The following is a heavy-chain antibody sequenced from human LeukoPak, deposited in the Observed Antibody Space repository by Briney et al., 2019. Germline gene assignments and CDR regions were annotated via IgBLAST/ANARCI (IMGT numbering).Heavy chain of an antibody. Sequence: SETLSLTCTVSGGSISSYYWSWIRQPPGKGLEWIGYIYYSGSTNYNPSLKSRVTISVDTSKNQFSPKLSSVTAADTAVYYCARSFKQWLAPYYFDYWGQGTLVTVSS. CDR3: ARSFKQWLAPYYFDY. D-gene: IGHD6-19*01. J-gene: IGHJ4*02. CDR1: GGSISSYY. V-gene: IGHV4-59*12. CDR2: IYYSGST.